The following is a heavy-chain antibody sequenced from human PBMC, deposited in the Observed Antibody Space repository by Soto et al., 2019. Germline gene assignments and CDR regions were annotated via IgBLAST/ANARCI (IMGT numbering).Heavy chain of an antibody. J-gene: IGHJ5*02. CDR2: ISGSGGST. Sequence: HPGGSLRLSCAASGFTFSSYAMSWVRQAPGKGLEWVSAISGSGGSTYYADSVKGRFTISRDNSKNTLYLQMNSLRAEDTAVYYCAKNPTLVGYNPFDPWGQGTLVTVSS. CDR1: GFTFSSYA. CDR3: AKNPTLVGYNPFDP. V-gene: IGHV3-23*01. D-gene: IGHD1-26*01.